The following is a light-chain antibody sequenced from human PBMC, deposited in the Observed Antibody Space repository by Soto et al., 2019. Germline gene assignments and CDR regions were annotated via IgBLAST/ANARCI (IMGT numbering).Light chain of an antibody. CDR2: KAS. Sequence: DVQMTQSPSTLSASAGDRVTITCRASQSINSWLAWYQQKPGKAPKLLIYKASSLESGVPSRFSGSGSGTEFTLTISSLQPDDFATYYCQQYNSYWTFGQGTKVEIK. J-gene: IGKJ1*01. CDR3: QQYNSYWT. V-gene: IGKV1-5*03. CDR1: QSINSW.